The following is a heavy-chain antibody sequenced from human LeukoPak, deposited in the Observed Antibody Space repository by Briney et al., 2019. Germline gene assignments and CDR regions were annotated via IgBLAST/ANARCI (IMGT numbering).Heavy chain of an antibody. CDR3: ARDPNGDYIGAFDF. Sequence: PGGSLRLSCTASGFTFRTYAMIWVRQAPGEGLEWVSAIRAGGDTTVYADAVRGRLTISRDNSNNALYLQMNELRADDTAVYYCARDPNGDYIGAFDFWGQGTMVTVSS. D-gene: IGHD4-17*01. CDR2: IRAGGDTT. J-gene: IGHJ3*01. CDR1: GFTFRTYA. V-gene: IGHV3-23*01.